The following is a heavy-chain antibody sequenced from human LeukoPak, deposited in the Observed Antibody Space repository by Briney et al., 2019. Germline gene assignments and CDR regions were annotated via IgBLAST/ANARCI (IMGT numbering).Heavy chain of an antibody. CDR2: ISWNSGSI. D-gene: IGHD2-21*02. V-gene: IGHV3-9*01. CDR3: AKDNRGGDYTFDY. CDR1: GFTFDDYA. J-gene: IGHJ4*02. Sequence: PGRSLRLSCAASGFTFDDYAMHWVRQAPGKGLEWVSGISWNSGSIGYADSVKGRFTISRDNAKNSLYLQMNSLRAEDTALYYCAKDNRGGDYTFDYWGQGTLVTVSS.